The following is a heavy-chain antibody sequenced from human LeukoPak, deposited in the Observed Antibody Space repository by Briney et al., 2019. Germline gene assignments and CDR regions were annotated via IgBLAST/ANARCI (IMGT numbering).Heavy chain of an antibody. D-gene: IGHD3-22*01. CDR2: ISSSGSTI. CDR3: AIPYYYDSSGYYY. V-gene: IGHV3-48*03. CDR1: GFTFSSYE. Sequence: GGSLRLSCAASGFTFSSYEMNWVRQAPGKGLEWVSYISSSGSTIYYADSVKGRFTISRDNAKNSLYLQMNSLRAEDTAVYYCAIPYYYDSSGYYYWGQGTLVTVSS. J-gene: IGHJ4*02.